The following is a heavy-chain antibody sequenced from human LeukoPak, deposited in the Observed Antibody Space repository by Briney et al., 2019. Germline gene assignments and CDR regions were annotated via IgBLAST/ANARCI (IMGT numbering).Heavy chain of an antibody. CDR3: VKDRGVAFDY. D-gene: IGHD3-10*01. J-gene: IGHJ4*02. CDR1: GFTFRDYY. V-gene: IGHV3-66*01. Sequence: GSLRLSCAASGFTFRDYYMSWIRQAPGRGLEWVSVIYSGGGTYYADSVKGRFTISRDNSKNTLYLQMSSLRAEDTAVYYCVKDRGVAFDYWGQGTLVTVSS. CDR2: IYSGGGT.